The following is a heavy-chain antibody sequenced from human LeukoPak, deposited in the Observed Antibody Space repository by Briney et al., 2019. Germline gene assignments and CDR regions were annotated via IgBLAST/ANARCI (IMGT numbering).Heavy chain of an antibody. Sequence: PGGSLRLSCAASGFTFRNAWMSWVRQAPGKGLEWVSLISGDGGSTYYADSVKGRFTISRDNAKNSLYLQMNSLRAEDTAVYYCAREHTTLEPYFDCWGQGTLVTVSS. CDR1: GFTFRNAW. CDR3: AREHTTLEPYFDC. D-gene: IGHD1-1*01. V-gene: IGHV3-11*04. CDR2: ISGDGGST. J-gene: IGHJ4*02.